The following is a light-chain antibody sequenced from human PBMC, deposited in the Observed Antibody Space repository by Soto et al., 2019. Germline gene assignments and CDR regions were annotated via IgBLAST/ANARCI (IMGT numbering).Light chain of an antibody. V-gene: IGKV3-20*01. Sequence: EIVLTQSPGTLSLSPGERATLSCRASQSVSNNYLAWYQQKPGQAPRLLIADASRRATGIPDRFSGSGSGTDFTLTISRLEPEDFAVYYCQQCARSPLTFGQGTNLDI. CDR1: QSVSNNY. CDR2: DAS. J-gene: IGKJ1*01. CDR3: QQCARSPLT.